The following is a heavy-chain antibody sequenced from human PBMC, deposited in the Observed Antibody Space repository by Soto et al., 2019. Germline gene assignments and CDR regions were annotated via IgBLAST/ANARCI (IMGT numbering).Heavy chain of an antibody. D-gene: IGHD6-13*01. Sequence: QVQLVQSGAEVKKPGASVKVSCKASGYTFTSYYMHWVRQAPGQGLEWMGIINPSGGSTSYAQKSQGRVTMTRDTSTSTVYMELSSPRSEDTAVYYCARGSIAAAGTGGTKNWFDPWGQGTLVTVSS. CDR3: ARGSIAAAGTGGTKNWFDP. CDR1: GYTFTSYY. J-gene: IGHJ5*02. CDR2: INPSGGST. V-gene: IGHV1-46*01.